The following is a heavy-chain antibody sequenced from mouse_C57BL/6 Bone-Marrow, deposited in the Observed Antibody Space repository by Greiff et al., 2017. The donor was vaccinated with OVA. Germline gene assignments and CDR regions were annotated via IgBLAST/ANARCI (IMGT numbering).Heavy chain of an antibody. V-gene: IGHV7-3*01. CDR3: ARYPHPYGSLMDY. D-gene: IGHD1-1*01. J-gene: IGHJ4*01. CDR2: IRNKANGYTT. Sequence: EVKLVESGGGLVQPGGSLSLSCAASGFTFTDYYMSWVRQPPGKALEWLGFIRNKANGYTTDYSASVKGRFTISRDKSQSILYLQMNARRAEDSATYYCARYPHPYGSLMDYWGQGTSVTVSS. CDR1: GFTFTDYY.